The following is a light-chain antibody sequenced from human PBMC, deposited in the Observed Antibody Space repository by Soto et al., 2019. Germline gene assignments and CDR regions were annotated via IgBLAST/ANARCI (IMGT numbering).Light chain of an antibody. V-gene: IGKV1-9*01. CDR2: AAS. J-gene: IGKJ4*02. CDR1: QDISSY. Sequence: IHLAHFTFSLSSSGVARVIITCRASQDISSYVACYQQKPGKAPKVLIYAASTVHSGVPSRFSGSGSGTEFTLTIDSLQPSDFATYYCQSVKRDRALTFGGGTRRIS. CDR3: QSVKRDRALT.